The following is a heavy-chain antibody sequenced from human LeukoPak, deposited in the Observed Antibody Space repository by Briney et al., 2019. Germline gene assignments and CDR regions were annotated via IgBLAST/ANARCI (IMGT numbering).Heavy chain of an antibody. J-gene: IGHJ3*02. CDR2: IYYSGST. CDR1: GGSISSSSYY. D-gene: IGHD1-26*01. Sequence: SETLSLTCTVSGGSISSSSYYWGWIRQPPGKGLEWIGSIYYSGSTYYNPSLKSRVTISVDTSKNQFSLKLSSVTAADTAVYYCARSYSGSYLKFRVWAFDIWGQGTMVTVSS. CDR3: ARSYSGSYLKFRVWAFDI. V-gene: IGHV4-39*01.